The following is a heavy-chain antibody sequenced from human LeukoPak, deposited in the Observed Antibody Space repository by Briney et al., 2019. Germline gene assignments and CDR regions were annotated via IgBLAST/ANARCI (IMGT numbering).Heavy chain of an antibody. V-gene: IGHV4-59*01. CDR2: IYYSGST. D-gene: IGHD4-17*01. J-gene: IGHJ4*02. CDR1: GGSISSYY. Sequence: KPSETLSLTCTVSGGSISSYYWSWIRQPPGKGLEWIGYIYYSGSTNYNPSLKSRVTISVDTSKNQFSLKLSSVTAADTAVYYCARETYGDPRFDYWGQGTLVTVSS. CDR3: ARETYGDPRFDY.